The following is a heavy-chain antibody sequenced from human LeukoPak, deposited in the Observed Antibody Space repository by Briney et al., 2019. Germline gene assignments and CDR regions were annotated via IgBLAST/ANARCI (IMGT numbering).Heavy chain of an antibody. CDR1: GASIRSYY. V-gene: IGHV4-59*01. CDR2: IYNSGST. CDR3: ARQYDSSGYDDAFDI. Sequence: SETLSLACTVSGASIRSYYWSWIRQPPGKGLEWIGYIYNSGSTNYNPSLKSRVTISVDTSKNQFSLKLSSVTAADTAVYYCARQYDSSGYDDAFDIWGQGTMVTVSS. J-gene: IGHJ3*02. D-gene: IGHD3-22*01.